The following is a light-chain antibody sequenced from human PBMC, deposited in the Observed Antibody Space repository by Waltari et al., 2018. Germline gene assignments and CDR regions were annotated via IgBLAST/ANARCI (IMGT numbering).Light chain of an antibody. CDR3: QQYNNWPPYT. V-gene: IGKV3-15*01. CDR1: QSVGSN. J-gene: IGKJ2*01. Sequence: DIVMTQSPATLSVSPGERATPSCRASQSVGSNLAWSQQKPGQALRLLIFAASRRATGIPARFSGSGSGTEFTLTIGSLQSEDFAVYYCQQYNNWPPYTFGQGTKLEIK. CDR2: AAS.